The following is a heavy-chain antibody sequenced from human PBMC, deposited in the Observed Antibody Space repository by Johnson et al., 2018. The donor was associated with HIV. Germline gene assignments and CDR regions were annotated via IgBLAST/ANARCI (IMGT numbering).Heavy chain of an antibody. CDR2: ISGSDGST. CDR1: GFTVSSNY. CDR3: ASYRSSDAFDI. V-gene: IGHV3-11*04. Sequence: QVQLVESGGGLVQPGGSLRLSCTASGFTVSSNYMSWVRQAPGKGLEWVSAISGSDGSTYYADSVKGRFTISRDNAKNSLYLQMNSLRAEDTAVYYCASYRSSDAFDIWGQGTMVTVSS. D-gene: IGHD6-6*01. J-gene: IGHJ3*02.